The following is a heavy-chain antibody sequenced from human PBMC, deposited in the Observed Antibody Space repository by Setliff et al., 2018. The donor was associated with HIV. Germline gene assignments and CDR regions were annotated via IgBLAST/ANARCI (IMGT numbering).Heavy chain of an antibody. D-gene: IGHD3-10*01. V-gene: IGHV1-69*13. CDR3: ARGVTLVRGGRGDI. J-gene: IGHJ3*02. CDR1: GGTFSSYA. Sequence: SVKVSCKASGGTFSSYAISWVRQAPGQGLEWMGRIIPIFGTANYAQKFQGRVTITADESTSTAYMELSSLRSGDTAVYYCARGVTLVRGGRGDIWGQGTMVTVS. CDR2: IIPIFGTA.